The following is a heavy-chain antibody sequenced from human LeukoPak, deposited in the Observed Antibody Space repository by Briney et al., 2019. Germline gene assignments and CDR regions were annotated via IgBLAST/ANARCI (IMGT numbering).Heavy chain of an antibody. D-gene: IGHD1-1*01. J-gene: IGHJ4*02. V-gene: IGHV4-59*01. Sequence: SETLSLTCSVSDGSINGYYWSWIRQPPGKGLEWIGHVYYSGSTDYNPSLKSRVTISVDTSKNQFSLRLSSGTAADTAVYYCARGRYNSDHFDYWGQGTLVTVSS. CDR1: DGSINGYY. CDR2: VYYSGST. CDR3: ARGRYNSDHFDY.